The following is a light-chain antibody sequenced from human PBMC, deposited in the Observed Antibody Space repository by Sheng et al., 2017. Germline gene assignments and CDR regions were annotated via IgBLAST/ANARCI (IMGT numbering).Light chain of an antibody. CDR1: QDISYY. Sequence: DIQLTQSPSSLSVSVGDRVTITCRASQDISYYLAWYQQKPGKVPELLIHGASTLHSGVPSRFSGSGSGTDFTLTISSLQPGDVATYFCLQHSTYLWTFGQGTKVEIK. CDR2: GAS. V-gene: IGKV1-27*01. CDR3: LQHSTYLWT. J-gene: IGKJ1*01.